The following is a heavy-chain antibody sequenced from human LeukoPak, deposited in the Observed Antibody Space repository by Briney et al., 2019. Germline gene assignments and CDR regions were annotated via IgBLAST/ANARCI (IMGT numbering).Heavy chain of an antibody. CDR2: IYNSGST. D-gene: IGHD3-22*01. Sequence: PSETLSLTCTVSGGSISSHYRSWLRQPPGKGLEWIGYIYNSGSTNYNPSLKSRLTISIDTSKNQFSLKLTSVTAADTAVYYCARRSFDTSDYNYIGFDYWGQGTLVTVSS. J-gene: IGHJ4*02. CDR3: ARRSFDTSDYNYIGFDY. V-gene: IGHV4-59*11. CDR1: GGSISSHY.